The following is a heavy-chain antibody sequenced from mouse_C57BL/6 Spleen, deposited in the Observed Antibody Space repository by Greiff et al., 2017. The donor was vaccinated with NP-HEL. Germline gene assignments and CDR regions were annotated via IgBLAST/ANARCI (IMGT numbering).Heavy chain of an antibody. Sequence: QVQLKQSGAELVKPGASVKLSCKASGYTFTEYTIHWVKQRSGQGLEWIGWFYPGSGSIKYNEKFKDKATLTADKSSSTVYMELSRLTAEDSAVYFCARHEDVAVGSSFWFAYWGQGTLVTVSA. CDR3: ARHEDVAVGSSFWFAY. CDR2: FYPGSGSI. V-gene: IGHV1-62-2*01. CDR1: GYTFTEYT. J-gene: IGHJ3*01. D-gene: IGHD1-1*01.